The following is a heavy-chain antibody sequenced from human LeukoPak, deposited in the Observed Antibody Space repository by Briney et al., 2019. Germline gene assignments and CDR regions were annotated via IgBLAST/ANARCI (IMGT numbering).Heavy chain of an antibody. D-gene: IGHD3-3*01. Sequence: GGSLRLSCAASGFTFSSYSMNWVRQAPGKGLEWVSSISSSSSYIYYADSVKGRFTISRDNAKNTLYLQMNSLRAEDTAVYYCARVRTYYDFWSGDHRGTYYFDYWGQGALVTVSS. CDR3: ARVRTYYDFWSGDHRGTYYFDY. J-gene: IGHJ4*02. CDR2: ISSSSSYI. V-gene: IGHV3-21*01. CDR1: GFTFSSYS.